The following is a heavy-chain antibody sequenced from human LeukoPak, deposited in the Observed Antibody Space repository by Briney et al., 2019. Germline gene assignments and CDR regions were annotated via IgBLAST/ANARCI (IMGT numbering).Heavy chain of an antibody. Sequence: ASAKVSCKASGYTFTSYDINWVRQATGQGLEWMGWMNPNSGNTGYAQKFQGRVTMTRNTSISTAYMELSSLRSEDTAVYYCAREESGDTVTLDYWGQGTLVTVSS. D-gene: IGHD4-17*01. V-gene: IGHV1-8*01. J-gene: IGHJ4*02. CDR2: MNPNSGNT. CDR3: AREESGDTVTLDY. CDR1: GYTFTSYD.